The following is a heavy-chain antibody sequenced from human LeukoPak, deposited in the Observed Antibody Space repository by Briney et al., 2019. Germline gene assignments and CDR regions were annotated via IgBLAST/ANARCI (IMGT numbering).Heavy chain of an antibody. D-gene: IGHD3-9*01. CDR3: ARGADYDILPGYMDV. V-gene: IGHV3-21*01. J-gene: IGHJ6*03. CDR2: ISSSRSYL. Sequence: PGGSLRLSCAASGFTFSTYTMNWAPQAPGKGLEAVSSISSSRSYLYYGDPVKGRLTISRANDKNSLYLEMNSLRAEDTAVYYCARGADYDILPGYMDVWGKGTTVTVSS. CDR1: GFTFSTYT.